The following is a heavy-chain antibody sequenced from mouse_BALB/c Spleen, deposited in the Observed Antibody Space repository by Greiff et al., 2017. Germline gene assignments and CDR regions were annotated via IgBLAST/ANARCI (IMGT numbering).Heavy chain of an antibody. CDR3: TREGDFDY. V-gene: IGHV1-69*02. Sequence: QVQLQQPGAELVRPGASVKLSCKASGYTLTSYWINWVKQRPGQGLEWIGNIYPSDSYTNYNQKFKDKATLTVDKSSSTAYMQLSSPTSEDSAVYDCTREGDFDYWGQGTTLTVSS. CDR2: IYPSDSYT. J-gene: IGHJ2*01. CDR1: GYTLTSYW.